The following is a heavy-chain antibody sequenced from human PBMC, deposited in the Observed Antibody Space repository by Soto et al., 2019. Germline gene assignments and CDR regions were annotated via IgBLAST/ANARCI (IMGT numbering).Heavy chain of an antibody. V-gene: IGHV3-33*01. CDR3: ARDNALFGEFTDYYYGMDV. J-gene: IGHJ6*02. D-gene: IGHD3-10*02. CDR2: IWYDGSNK. CDR1: GFTFSSYG. Sequence: QVQLVESGGGVVQPGRSLRLSCAASGFTFSSYGMHWVRQAPGKGMEWVAVIWYDGSNKYYADSVKGRFTISRDNSKNPLYLQMNSLRAEDTSVYYCARDNALFGEFTDYYYGMDVWGQGTTVTVSS.